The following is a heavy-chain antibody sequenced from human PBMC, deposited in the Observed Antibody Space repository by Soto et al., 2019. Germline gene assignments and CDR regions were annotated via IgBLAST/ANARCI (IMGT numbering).Heavy chain of an antibody. J-gene: IGHJ3*02. D-gene: IGHD3-10*01. CDR3: ARQRAWYGEWAFDI. Sequence: QLQLQESGPGLVKPSETMPLTCTVSGGSSSSGSFYWGWIRQPPGKGLEWIGSVSYSGHTYYSPTPKGRVTLSLDTSEKHLSLKLSSVTAADTAVDNCARQRAWYGEWAFDIWGQGTMVTVSS. CDR2: VSYSGHT. V-gene: IGHV4-39*01. CDR1: GGSSSSGSFY.